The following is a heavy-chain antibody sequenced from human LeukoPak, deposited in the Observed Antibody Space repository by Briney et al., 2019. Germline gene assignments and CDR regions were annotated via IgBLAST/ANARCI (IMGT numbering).Heavy chain of an antibody. V-gene: IGHV4-59*08. CDR2: IYYSGST. J-gene: IGHJ4*02. Sequence: PSETLSLTCTVSGGSISSYYWSWIRQPPGKGLEWIGYIYYSGSTNYNPSLKSRVTISVDTSKNQFSLKLSSVTAADTAMYYCARHWRNPTYAFDYWGQGTLVTVSS. D-gene: IGHD1-14*01. CDR3: ARHWRNPTYAFDY. CDR1: GGSISSYY.